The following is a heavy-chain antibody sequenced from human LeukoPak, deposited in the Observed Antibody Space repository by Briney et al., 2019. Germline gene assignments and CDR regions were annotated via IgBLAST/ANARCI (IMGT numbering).Heavy chain of an antibody. CDR3: ARDRSTGLDY. Sequence: GKSLRLSCAASGFTFSISPMHWVRQAPGKGLEWVAIISYGGSDKYYADSVKGRFIISRDNSKNTLFLQMNSLRVEDTAVYYCARDRSTGLDYWGQGTLVTVSS. CDR2: ISYGGSDK. V-gene: IGHV3-30*04. D-gene: IGHD2-2*01. CDR1: GFTFSISP. J-gene: IGHJ4*02.